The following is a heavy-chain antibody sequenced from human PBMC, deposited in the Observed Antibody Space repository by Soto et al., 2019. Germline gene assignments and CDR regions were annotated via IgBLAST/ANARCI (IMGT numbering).Heavy chain of an antibody. V-gene: IGHV1-58*01. J-gene: IGHJ2*01. Sequence: QMQLVQSGPEVKKPGTSVKVSCKASGFPFSSSVVQWVRQGRGQRLEWIGWIVVGSGHTKYAQKFQERVSITRDMSTSTAYMELTILGSEDTAMYYCATPDYGDYWYFDLWGGGTLVTVSS. D-gene: IGHD4-17*01. CDR1: GFPFSSSV. CDR2: IVVGSGHT. CDR3: ATPDYGDYWYFDL.